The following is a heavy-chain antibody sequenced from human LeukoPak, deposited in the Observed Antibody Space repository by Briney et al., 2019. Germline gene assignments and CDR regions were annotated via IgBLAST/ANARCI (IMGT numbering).Heavy chain of an antibody. J-gene: IGHJ4*02. D-gene: IGHD1-26*01. V-gene: IGHV3-23*01. CDR3: ARGIVGATQFDY. CDR2: ISGSGGGT. CDR1: GFTFSSYA. Sequence: GGSLRLSCAASGFTFSSYAMSWVRQAPGKGLEWVSSISGSGGGTYYADSVKGRFTISRDNSKNTLHLQMNSLRAEDTAVYYCARGIVGATQFDYWGQGTLVTVSS.